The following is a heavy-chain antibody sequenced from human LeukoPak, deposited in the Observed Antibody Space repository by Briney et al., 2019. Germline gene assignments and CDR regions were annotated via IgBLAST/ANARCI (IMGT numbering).Heavy chain of an antibody. J-gene: IGHJ3*02. D-gene: IGHD3-9*01. V-gene: IGHV3-53*01. CDR3: ARASSKQLAGYLPDGFDI. Sequence: GGSLRLSCAASGFTVSSNYMSWVRQAPGKWLEWVSVIYSGGSTYYADSVKGRFTISRDNAKNSLSLQMNSLRADDAAVYYCARASSKQLAGYLPDGFDIWGQGTMVTVSS. CDR2: IYSGGST. CDR1: GFTVSSNY.